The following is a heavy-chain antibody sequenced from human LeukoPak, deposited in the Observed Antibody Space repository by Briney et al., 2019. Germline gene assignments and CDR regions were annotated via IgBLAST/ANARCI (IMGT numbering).Heavy chain of an antibody. V-gene: IGHV3-21*06. D-gene: IGHD3-22*01. Sequence: GGSLRLSCSASGFTFSNYCMNWVRQAPGKGLEWVSSISSSYTYIYYADSMKGRYTISRDNARNSLYLQMNSLRADDTAVYYCARDRSEGHDSSGPLDAFDVWGQGTLVTVSS. CDR3: ARDRSEGHDSSGPLDAFDV. J-gene: IGHJ3*01. CDR1: GFTFSNYC. CDR2: ISSSYTYI.